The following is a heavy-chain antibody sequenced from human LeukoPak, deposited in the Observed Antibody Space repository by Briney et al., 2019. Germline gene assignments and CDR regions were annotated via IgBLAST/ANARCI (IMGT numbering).Heavy chain of an antibody. V-gene: IGHV1-69*13. Sequence: SVKVSCKASGGTFSSYAISWVRQAPGQGLEWMGGIIPIFGTANYAQKFQGRVTITADESTSTAYMELSSLRSEDTAVYYCARGRYSSSSDAFDIWGQGTMVTVSS. CDR1: GGTFSSYA. D-gene: IGHD6-6*01. CDR2: IIPIFGTA. CDR3: ARGRYSSSSDAFDI. J-gene: IGHJ3*02.